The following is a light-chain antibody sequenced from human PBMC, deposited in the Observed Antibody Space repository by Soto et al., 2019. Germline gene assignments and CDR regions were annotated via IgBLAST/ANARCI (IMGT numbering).Light chain of an antibody. J-gene: IGKJ4*01. Sequence: DIQMTQSPSTLSSSVGDRVTITCRASQSIDSWLDWHQQIPGRAPKVLIYKASNLESVVPSRFSDSGSGTEFTLTISSLQPDDFATYYCQQYLSYTLTFGGGTKVEIK. CDR2: KAS. V-gene: IGKV1-5*03. CDR3: QQYLSYTLT. CDR1: QSIDSW.